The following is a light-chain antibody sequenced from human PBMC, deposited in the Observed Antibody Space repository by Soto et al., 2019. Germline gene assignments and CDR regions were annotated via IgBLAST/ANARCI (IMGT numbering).Light chain of an antibody. CDR1: QSVSSS. CDR3: QQRSDWPAWT. CDR2: DAS. V-gene: IGKV3-11*01. J-gene: IGKJ1*01. Sequence: EIVLTQSPATLSLSPGERATLSCRARQSVSSSLAWYQQKPGLPPRLLIYDASNRAAGIPARFSGSGSGTDFTLTISSLEPEDFAVYYCQQRSDWPAWTFGQGTKVEIK.